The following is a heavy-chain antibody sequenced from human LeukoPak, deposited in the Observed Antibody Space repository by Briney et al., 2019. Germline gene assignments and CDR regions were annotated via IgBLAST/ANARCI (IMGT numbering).Heavy chain of an antibody. CDR3: ANYYYDSSGYSN. D-gene: IGHD3-22*01. J-gene: IGHJ4*02. V-gene: IGHV1-69*05. CDR1: GGTFSSYA. CDR2: IIPIFGTA. Sequence: GASVKVSCKASGGTFSSYAISWVRQAPGQGLEWMGGIIPIFGTANYAQKFQGRVTITTDESTSTAYMELSSLRSEDTAVYYCANYYYDSSGYSNWGQGTLVTVSS.